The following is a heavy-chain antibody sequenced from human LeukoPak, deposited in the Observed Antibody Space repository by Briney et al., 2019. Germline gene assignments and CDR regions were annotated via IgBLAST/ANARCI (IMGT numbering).Heavy chain of an antibody. V-gene: IGHV3-23*01. CDR3: AKRSSGVVAAAPDFDF. CDR2: IGGGGAST. CDR1: GFTFNNFA. D-gene: IGHD2-2*01. Sequence: PGGSLRLSCAASGFTFNNFAMTWVRQAPGKGLEWVSAIGGGGASTYYAGSVRGRFTISRDNSKNTLSLQMDSLRAEDTAVYYCAKRSSGVVAAAPDFDFWGQGTLVTVSS. J-gene: IGHJ4*02.